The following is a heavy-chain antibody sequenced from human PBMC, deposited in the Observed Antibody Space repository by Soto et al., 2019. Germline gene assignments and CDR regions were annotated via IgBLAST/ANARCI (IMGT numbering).Heavy chain of an antibody. Sequence: QVQLQQWGAGLLKPSETLSLTCAVYGGSFSGYYWSWIRQPPGKGLEWIGEINHSGSTNYNPSLNSRVTISVDTTKNQFSLKLSSVTAADTAVYYCARSAMIVVARTFDYWGQGTLVTVSS. J-gene: IGHJ4*02. CDR3: ARSAMIVVARTFDY. CDR2: INHSGST. D-gene: IGHD3-22*01. CDR1: GGSFSGYY. V-gene: IGHV4-34*01.